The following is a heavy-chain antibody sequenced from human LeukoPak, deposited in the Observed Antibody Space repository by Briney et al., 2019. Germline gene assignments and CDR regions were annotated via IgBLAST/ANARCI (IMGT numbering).Heavy chain of an antibody. CDR2: ISPDGGT. J-gene: IGHJ4*02. V-gene: IGHV4-34*01. D-gene: IGHD3-16*01. CDR3: ARHGGYNFDY. Sequence: PSETLSLTCVVSGGSINSDFWSWIRQPPGKGLEWIGQISPDGGTTYNPSLESRVTISLDTSKNQLSLKVNFVTAADTAVYFCARHGGYNFDYWGQGTLVAVTS. CDR1: GGSINSDF.